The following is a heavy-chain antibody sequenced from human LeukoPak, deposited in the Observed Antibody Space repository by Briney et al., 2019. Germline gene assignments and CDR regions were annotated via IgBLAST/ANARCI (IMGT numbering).Heavy chain of an antibody. Sequence: GGSLRLSCAASGFTFSSFSMTWVRQAPGKGLEWVSYMRSSTTTIYYADSVKGRFTISRDNARNSLYLQMSSLRDEDTAVYYCARVGRFGETPGYYFDDWGQGTLVTVSS. CDR3: ARVGRFGETPGYYFDD. CDR1: GFTFSSFS. V-gene: IGHV3-48*02. D-gene: IGHD3-10*01. J-gene: IGHJ4*02. CDR2: MRSSTTTI.